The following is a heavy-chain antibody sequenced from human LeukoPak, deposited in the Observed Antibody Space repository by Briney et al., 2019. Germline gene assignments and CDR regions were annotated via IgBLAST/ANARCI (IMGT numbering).Heavy chain of an antibody. CDR1: AFTFSRHW. CDR3: ARDRPNNWFDP. J-gene: IGHJ5*02. V-gene: IGHV3-74*01. Sequence: GGSLRLSRAGSAFTFSRHWMHWVRQAPGKGLVWVSGIHADGSGTDYADFVKGRFTISRDNAKNMMYLDMNSLRADDTAVYYCARDRPNNWFDPWGQGTLVTVSS. CDR2: IHADGSGT.